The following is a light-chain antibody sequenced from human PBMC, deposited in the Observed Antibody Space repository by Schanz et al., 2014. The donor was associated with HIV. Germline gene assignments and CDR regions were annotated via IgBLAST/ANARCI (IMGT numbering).Light chain of an antibody. CDR1: SGDVGSYNY. J-gene: IGLJ3*02. CDR3: SSYAGTNNLWV. Sequence: QSALTQPASVSGSPGQSISISCTGTSGDVGSYNYVSWYQQPPGAAPKLMIYEVSNRPSGVPDRFSGSKSGNTASLTISGLQAEDEADYYCSSYAGTNNLWVFGGGTKLTVL. V-gene: IGLV2-18*02. CDR2: EVS.